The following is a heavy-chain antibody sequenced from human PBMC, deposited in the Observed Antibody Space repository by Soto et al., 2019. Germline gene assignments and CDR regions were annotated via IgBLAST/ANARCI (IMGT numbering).Heavy chain of an antibody. V-gene: IGHV4-4*02. D-gene: IGHD2-15*01. CDR1: GASISSTYW. J-gene: IGHJ5*02. CDR2: IYHTGTT. CDR3: AALPPRIVVVMTDLPT. Sequence: QLRESGPGLVKPSGTLSLTCFVSGASISSTYWWSWVRQTPGKRLEWIGQIYHTGTTSYNPSRKNRVTISFDKSNNQFSLRLTSVAAADTAVYYCAALPPRIVVVMTDLPTWGQGTLVTVSS.